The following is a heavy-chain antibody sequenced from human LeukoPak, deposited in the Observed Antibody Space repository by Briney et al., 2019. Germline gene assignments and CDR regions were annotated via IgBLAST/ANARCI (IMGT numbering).Heavy chain of an antibody. CDR2: ISHDGSNK. V-gene: IGHV3-30*04. Sequence: GGSLRLSCAASGFTFSTYAMHWVRQAPGKGLEWVSFISHDGSNKYYAESVKGRFTISRDNAKNSLYLHMNSLRAEDTAVYYCARDYGGSSPFDYWGQGTLVTVSS. CDR3: ARDYGGSSPFDY. J-gene: IGHJ4*02. D-gene: IGHD4-23*01. CDR1: GFTFSTYA.